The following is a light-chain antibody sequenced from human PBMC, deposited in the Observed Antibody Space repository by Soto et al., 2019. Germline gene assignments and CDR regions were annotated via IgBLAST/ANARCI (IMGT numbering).Light chain of an antibody. J-gene: IGKJ4*01. Sequence: EIVLTQSPATLSLSPGERATLSCWASESLTTYLAWFQQKPGQAPRLLIYDASNRASGIPARFSGSGSGTDFTLTISSLEPEDFAIYYCQQRRDWPLTFGEGTKLEIE. V-gene: IGKV3-11*01. CDR3: QQRRDWPLT. CDR1: ESLTTY. CDR2: DAS.